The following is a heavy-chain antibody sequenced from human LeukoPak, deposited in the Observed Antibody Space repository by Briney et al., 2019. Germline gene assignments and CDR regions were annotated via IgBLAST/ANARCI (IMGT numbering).Heavy chain of an antibody. CDR1: GGSISSYY. Sequence: SETLSLTCTVSGGSISSYYWSWIRQPPGKGLEWIGHIYYSGSTNYNPSLKSRVTISVDTSKNQFSLKLSSVTAADTAVYYCARVWVVTPFFDYWGQGTLVTVSS. CDR3: ARVWVVTPFFDY. CDR2: IYYSGST. J-gene: IGHJ4*02. D-gene: IGHD4-23*01. V-gene: IGHV4-59*01.